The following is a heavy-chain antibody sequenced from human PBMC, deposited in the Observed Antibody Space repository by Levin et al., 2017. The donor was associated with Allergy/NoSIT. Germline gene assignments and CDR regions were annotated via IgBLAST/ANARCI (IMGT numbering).Heavy chain of an antibody. CDR3: ARSIGEGFDY. V-gene: IGHV4-61*01. D-gene: IGHD4-17*01. Sequence: SETLSLTCTVSGGSVSSGSYFWNWLRQPPGKGLEWIGYIYYSGSTNYNPSLKSRVTISADTSKNHFSLKLRSVTAADTAVYYGARSIGEGFDYWGQGTLVTVSS. CDR1: GGSVSSGSYF. CDR2: IYYSGST. J-gene: IGHJ4*02.